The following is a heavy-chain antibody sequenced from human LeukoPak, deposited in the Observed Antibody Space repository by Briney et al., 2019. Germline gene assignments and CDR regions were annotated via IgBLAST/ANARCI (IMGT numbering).Heavy chain of an antibody. CDR2: INQDGGEK. Sequence: GGSLRLSCAGSGFIFSDYWMNWVRQAPGKGLEWVANINQDGGEKFYVDSVKGRFTISRDNTKTTLYLQMDSLRVEDTAVYYCARGQYTTSWFSSRDWGQGTLVTVSS. V-gene: IGHV3-7*01. CDR1: GFIFSDYW. D-gene: IGHD6-13*01. J-gene: IGHJ4*02. CDR3: ARGQYTTSWFSSRD.